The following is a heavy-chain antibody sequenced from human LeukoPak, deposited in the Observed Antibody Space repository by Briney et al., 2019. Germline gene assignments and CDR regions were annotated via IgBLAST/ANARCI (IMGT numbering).Heavy chain of an antibody. CDR1: GGSISSYY. CDR3: ARDRQTGDAFDI. J-gene: IGHJ3*02. V-gene: IGHV4-59*01. D-gene: IGHD7-27*01. Sequence: SETLSLTCTVSGGSISSYYWSWIRQPPGKGLEWIGYIYYSGSTNYNPSLKSLVTISVDTSKNQFSLKLSSVTAADTAVYYCARDRQTGDAFDIWGQGTMVTVSS. CDR2: IYYSGST.